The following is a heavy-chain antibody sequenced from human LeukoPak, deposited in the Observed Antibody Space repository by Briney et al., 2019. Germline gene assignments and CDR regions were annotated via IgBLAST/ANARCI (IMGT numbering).Heavy chain of an antibody. J-gene: IGHJ5*02. Sequence: ESGPALLQPTPPLTLTCTFSGFSLSTSGMCVCWIRQPPGKALEWLALIDWDDDKYYSTSLKTRLTISKDTSKNQVVLTMTNMDPVDTATYYCARMNYGSGSYPNWFDPWGQGTLVTVSS. V-gene: IGHV2-70*01. CDR3: ARMNYGSGSYPNWFDP. D-gene: IGHD3-10*01. CDR1: GFSLSTSGMC. CDR2: IDWDDDK.